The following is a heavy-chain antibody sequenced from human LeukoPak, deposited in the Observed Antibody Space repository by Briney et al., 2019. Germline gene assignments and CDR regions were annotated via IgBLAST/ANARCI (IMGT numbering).Heavy chain of an antibody. Sequence: GGSLRLSCAASGFTFSSYSMNWDRQAPGKGLEWVSSISSSSRYIYYADSVKGRFTISRDKAKNSLYLKMNSLGAEDTAVYYCAREYCSSTSCEEDYWGQGTLVTVSS. CDR2: ISSSSRYI. D-gene: IGHD2-2*01. J-gene: IGHJ4*02. CDR3: AREYCSSTSCEEDY. CDR1: GFTFSSYS. V-gene: IGHV3-21*01.